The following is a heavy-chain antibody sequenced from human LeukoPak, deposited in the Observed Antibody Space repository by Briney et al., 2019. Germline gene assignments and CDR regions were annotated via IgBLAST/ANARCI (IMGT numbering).Heavy chain of an antibody. CDR2: ISGSGGST. D-gene: IGHD6-13*01. CDR1: GFTFSDYA. J-gene: IGHJ4*02. V-gene: IGHV3-23*01. CDR3: AKVTAAAGTGLFFDY. Sequence: PGGSLRLSCAVSGFTFSDYAMSWVRQAPGKGLEWVSTISGSGGSTYSADSVKGRFTISRDNSRNTLYLQMNSLRAEDTAVYYCAKVTAAAGTGLFFDYWGQGTLVSVSS.